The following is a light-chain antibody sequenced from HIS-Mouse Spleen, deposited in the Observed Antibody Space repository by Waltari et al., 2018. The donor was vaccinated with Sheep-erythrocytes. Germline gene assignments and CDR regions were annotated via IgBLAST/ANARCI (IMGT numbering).Light chain of an antibody. Sequence: QSALTQPRPVSGSPGQSVTISCTGTSSDVGGYTCVSWYQQHPGKAPKLMIYDVSKRPSGVPDRFSGSKSGNTASLTISGLQAEDEADYYCCSYAGSYNHVFATGTKVTVL. CDR3: CSYAGSYNHV. J-gene: IGLJ1*01. CDR2: DVS. V-gene: IGLV2-11*01. CDR1: SSDVGGYTC.